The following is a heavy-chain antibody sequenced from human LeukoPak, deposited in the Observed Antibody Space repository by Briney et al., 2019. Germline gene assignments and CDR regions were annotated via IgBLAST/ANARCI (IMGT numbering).Heavy chain of an antibody. J-gene: IGHJ4*02. D-gene: IGHD6-19*01. CDR2: IYYSGST. Sequence: PSETLSLTCTVSGGSISSYYWSWIRQPPGKGLEWIGYIYYSGSTNYNPSLKSRVTISIDKSKNQFSLEVTSVTAADTAIYYCARDLAVAGTNYFDFWGQGVLVTVSS. CDR3: ARDLAVAGTNYFDF. CDR1: GGSISSYY. V-gene: IGHV4-59*12.